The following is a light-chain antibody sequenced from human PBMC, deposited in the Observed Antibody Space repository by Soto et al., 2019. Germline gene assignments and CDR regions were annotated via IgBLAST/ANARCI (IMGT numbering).Light chain of an antibody. CDR2: GAA. V-gene: IGKV3-20*01. Sequence: EIVLTQSPGTLSLSPGERATLSCRASQSISSVYLAWYQQNPGQAPRLLIYGAATRATGIPDRFSGSGSGTDFTLTISRLEPEDFAVYYCQQYGSSRSYTFGQGTNVELK. CDR3: QQYGSSRSYT. J-gene: IGKJ2*01. CDR1: QSISSVY.